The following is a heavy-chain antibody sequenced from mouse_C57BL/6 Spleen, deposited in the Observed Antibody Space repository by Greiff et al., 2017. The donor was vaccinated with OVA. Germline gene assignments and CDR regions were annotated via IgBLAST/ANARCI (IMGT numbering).Heavy chain of an antibody. CDR3: ARGETAQAPPCDY. V-gene: IGHV1-82*01. J-gene: IGHJ2*01. D-gene: IGHD3-2*02. Sequence: QVQLQQSGPELVKPGASVKISCKASGYAFSSSWMNWVKQRPGKGLEWIGRIYPGDGDTNYNGKFKGKATLTADKSSSTAYMQLSSLTSEDSAVYFGARGETAQAPPCDYWGQGTTLTVSS. CDR1: GYAFSSSW. CDR2: IYPGDGDT.